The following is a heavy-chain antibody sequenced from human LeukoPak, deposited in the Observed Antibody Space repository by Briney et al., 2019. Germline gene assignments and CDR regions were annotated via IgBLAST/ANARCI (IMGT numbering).Heavy chain of an antibody. V-gene: IGHV1-18*01. D-gene: IGHD3-10*01. CDR2: ISGYNGNT. Sequence: ASVKVSCKTSGYTFTDFALTWVRQPPGQGLEYMGWISGYNGNTKYAPEFQGRVTITTDTPTTTAYMELRSLRSDDTAVYYCASARDAMVRGVFDYWGQGTLVTVSS. CDR3: ASARDAMVRGVFDY. CDR1: GYTFTDFA. J-gene: IGHJ4*02.